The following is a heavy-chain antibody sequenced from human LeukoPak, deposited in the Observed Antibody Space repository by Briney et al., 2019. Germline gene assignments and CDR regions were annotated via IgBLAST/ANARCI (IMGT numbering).Heavy chain of an antibody. D-gene: IGHD3-3*01. CDR1: GFTFSSYG. Sequence: GGSLRLSCAASGFTFSSYGMHWVRQAPGKGLEWAAFIRYDGSNKYYADSVKGRFTISRDNSKNTLYLQMNSLRAEDTAVYYCAKGPYYDFWSGSFDYWGQGTLVTVSS. CDR3: AKGPYYDFWSGSFDY. CDR2: IRYDGSNK. J-gene: IGHJ4*02. V-gene: IGHV3-30*02.